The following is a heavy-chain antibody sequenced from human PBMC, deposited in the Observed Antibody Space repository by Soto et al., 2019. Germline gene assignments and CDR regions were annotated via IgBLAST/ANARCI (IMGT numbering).Heavy chain of an antibody. CDR1: GGSISSYY. D-gene: IGHD3-22*01. J-gene: IGHJ4*02. CDR2: ISYSGST. V-gene: IGHV4-59*01. Sequence: PSETLSLTCTVSGGSISSYYWSWIRQPPGKGLEWIGYISYSGSTNYNPSLKSRVTISVDTSKNQLSLKLSSVTAADTAVYYCARVGRYYHSSGYSVDFWGQGPLVTVSS. CDR3: ARVGRYYHSSGYSVDF.